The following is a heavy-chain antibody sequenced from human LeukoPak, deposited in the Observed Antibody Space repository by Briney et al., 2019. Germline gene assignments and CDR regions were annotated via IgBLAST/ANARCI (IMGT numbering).Heavy chain of an antibody. CDR3: ASLNYYGSGSYHYYYYMDV. V-gene: IGHV3-21*01. Sequence: GGSLRLSCAASGFTFSSYTMNWVRQTPGKGLEWVSSISSSSTYINYADSVKGRFTISRDNAKNSLYLQMNSLRAEDTAVYYCASLNYYGSGSYHYYYYMDVWGKGTTVTVSS. CDR1: GFTFSSYT. D-gene: IGHD3-10*01. J-gene: IGHJ6*03. CDR2: ISSSSTYI.